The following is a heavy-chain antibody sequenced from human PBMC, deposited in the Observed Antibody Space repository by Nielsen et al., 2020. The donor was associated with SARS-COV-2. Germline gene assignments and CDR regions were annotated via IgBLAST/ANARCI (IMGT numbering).Heavy chain of an antibody. CDR2: VNPVDGST. CDR1: GYPFSSVY. CDR3: ARGGFSRTSNIDF. Sequence: ASVKVSCKASGYPFSSVYIYWVRQAPGKGLEWMGKVNPVDGSTNYEQKFQGRVTMTRDTSTSTAYMDLSSLRSEDTAVYYCARGGFSRTSNIDFWGQGTLVSVSS. J-gene: IGHJ4*02. V-gene: IGHV1-46*01. D-gene: IGHD6-6*01.